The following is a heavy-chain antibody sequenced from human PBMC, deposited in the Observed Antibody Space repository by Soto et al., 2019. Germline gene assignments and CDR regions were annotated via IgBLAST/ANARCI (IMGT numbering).Heavy chain of an antibody. V-gene: IGHV4-34*01. CDR1: GGSCSGYY. CDR2: INHSGST. CDR3: ARGRLRPAYYSYYYGISV. J-gene: IGHJ6*02. Sequence: SETLSLTCAVYGGSCSGYYWSWIRQPPGKGLEWIGEINHSGSTNYNPSLKSRVTISVDTSKNQFSLKLSSVTAADTAVYYCARGRLRPAYYSYYYGISVCGQGTTVTVS. D-gene: IGHD6-6*01.